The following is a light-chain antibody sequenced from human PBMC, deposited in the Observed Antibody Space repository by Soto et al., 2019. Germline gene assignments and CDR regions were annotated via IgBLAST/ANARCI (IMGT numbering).Light chain of an antibody. J-gene: IGKJ4*01. Sequence: DIVMTQSPLSLPVTPGEPASISCRSSQSLLYSNGYNYLDWYLQKPGQSPQLLIYLGSNRASGVPDRVSGSGSGTDFALKISRVEAEDVGVYYCMQTLQTPLTFGGGTKLEIK. CDR3: MQTLQTPLT. V-gene: IGKV2-28*01. CDR1: QSLLYSNGYNY. CDR2: LGS.